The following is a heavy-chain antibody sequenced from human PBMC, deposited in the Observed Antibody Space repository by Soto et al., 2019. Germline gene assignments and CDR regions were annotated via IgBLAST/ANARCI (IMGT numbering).Heavy chain of an antibody. CDR3: ANARHIITFGGVIDSEYYYHYGMDV. J-gene: IGHJ6*02. V-gene: IGHV1-8*01. Sequence: QVQLVQSGAEVKKPGASVKVSCKASGYTFTSYDSNWVRQATGQGLEWMGWMNPNSGNPGYAQKLQCRVPMTRNTSISTAYMDLSSMRSEEPAEYYCANARHIITFGGVIDSEYYYHYGMDVWGQGTTVTVSS. CDR1: GYTFTSYD. CDR2: MNPNSGNP. D-gene: IGHD3-16*02.